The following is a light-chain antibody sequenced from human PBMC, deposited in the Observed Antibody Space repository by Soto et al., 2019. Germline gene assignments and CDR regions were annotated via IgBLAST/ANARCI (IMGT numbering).Light chain of an antibody. CDR1: SSDIGGYNF. CDR3: NSYTISNTYVL. Sequence: QSALTQPASVSGSPGQSITISCTGTSSDIGGYNFVSWYQQHPGKAPKLMIYEDTNRPSGVSNRFSGSKSGNTASLTISGLQAEDEAHYYCNSYTISNTYVLFGGGTKLTVL. V-gene: IGLV2-14*01. CDR2: EDT. J-gene: IGLJ2*01.